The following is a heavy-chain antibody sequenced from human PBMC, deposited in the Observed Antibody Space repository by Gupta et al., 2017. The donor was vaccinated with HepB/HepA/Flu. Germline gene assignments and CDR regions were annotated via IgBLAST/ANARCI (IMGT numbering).Heavy chain of an antibody. Sequence: QVQLQESGPGLVKPSGTLSLTCAVSGGSLSSSSLWSWVRQPPGKGLEWIGEIYGSGNTNYNPSLKSRVTISIDKSKNQFSLKLSSVTAADTAVYYCATIKDYFDSSGYLTEYFQHWGQGTLVIVSS. J-gene: IGHJ1*01. CDR1: GGSLSSSSL. D-gene: IGHD3-22*01. CDR2: IYGSGNT. CDR3: ATIKDYFDSSGYLTEYFQH. V-gene: IGHV4-4*02.